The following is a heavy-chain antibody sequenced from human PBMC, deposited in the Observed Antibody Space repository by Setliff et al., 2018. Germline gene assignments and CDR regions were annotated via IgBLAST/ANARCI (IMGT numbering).Heavy chain of an antibody. CDR2: INNDGSSG. CDR1: GFTFSSYW. D-gene: IGHD1-1*01. Sequence: PGGSLRLSCAASGFTFSSYWMHWVSQVPGKGLVWVSRINNDGSSGDYADSVKGRFTISRDNAKNTVYLQMNSLRAEDTAVYYCARGPWKHSAYYYYYYMHVWGKGTTVTAP. V-gene: IGHV3-74*01. CDR3: ARGPWKHSAYYYYYYMHV. J-gene: IGHJ6*03.